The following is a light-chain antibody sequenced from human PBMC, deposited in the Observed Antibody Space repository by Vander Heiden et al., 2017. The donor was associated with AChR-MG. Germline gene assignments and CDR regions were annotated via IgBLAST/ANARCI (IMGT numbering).Light chain of an antibody. CDR2: DAS. Sequence: DIQMTQSPSSLSPSVGDRVTITCQASQDITNYLNWYRQRPGKAPELLIYDASVLETGVPSRFSGGGSGTDFTLTINGLQPEDFATYFCQQDVDLPRTFGQGTRLDIK. J-gene: IGKJ2*01. CDR1: QDITNY. CDR3: QQDVDLPRT. V-gene: IGKV1-33*01.